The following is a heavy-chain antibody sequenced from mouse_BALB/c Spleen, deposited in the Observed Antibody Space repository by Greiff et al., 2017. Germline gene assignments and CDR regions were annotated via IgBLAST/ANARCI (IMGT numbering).Heavy chain of an antibody. CDR1: GFTFSSHA. V-gene: IGHV5-6-5*01. CDR2: ISSGGST. D-gene: IGHD1-2*01. J-gene: IGHJ3*01. Sequence: EVMLVESGGGLVKPGGSLKLSCAASGFTFSSHAMSWVRQTPEKRLEWVASISSGGSTYYPDSVKGRFTISRDNARNILYLQMSSLRSEDTAMYYCARRAYSTATFAYWGQGTLVTVSA. CDR3: ARRAYSTATFAY.